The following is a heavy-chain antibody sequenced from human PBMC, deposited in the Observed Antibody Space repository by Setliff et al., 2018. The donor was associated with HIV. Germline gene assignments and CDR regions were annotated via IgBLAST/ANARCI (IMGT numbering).Heavy chain of an antibody. V-gene: IGHV4-4*08. D-gene: IGHD3-3*02. CDR1: GDSISCYY. CDR3: AREHFWSGYYSYDAFDI. Sequence: SETLSLTCTVSGDSISCYYWSWIRQPPGKGLEWIGYIYTSGITDYNPSLKSRVTISGDTSKNQFSLKLSSVTAADTAVYYCAREHFWSGYYSYDAFDIWGQGTMVTVSS. J-gene: IGHJ3*02. CDR2: IYTSGIT.